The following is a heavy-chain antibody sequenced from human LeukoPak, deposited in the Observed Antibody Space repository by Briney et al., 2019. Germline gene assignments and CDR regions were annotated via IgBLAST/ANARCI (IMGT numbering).Heavy chain of an antibody. D-gene: IGHD1-1*01. V-gene: IGHV4-39*02. CDR1: GGSISSSSYY. CDR3: AREVQLERPSNWFDP. Sequence: SETLSLTCTVSGGSISSSSYYWGWIRQPPGKGLEWIGSIYYSGSTYYNPSLKSRVTISVDTSKNQFSLKLSSVTAADTAVYYCAREVQLERPSNWFDPWGQGTLVTVSS. J-gene: IGHJ5*02. CDR2: IYYSGST.